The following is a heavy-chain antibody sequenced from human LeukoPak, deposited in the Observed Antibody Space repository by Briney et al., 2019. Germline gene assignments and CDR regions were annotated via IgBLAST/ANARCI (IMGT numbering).Heavy chain of an antibody. CDR2: IFYSGST. CDR1: GGSISTSNYY. Sequence: SETLSLTCTVSGGSISTSNYYWGWIRQPPGKGLEWIGNIFYSGSTYYSPSLSSRVTISLDTSRNQFSLKLNSVTAADTAVYYCAKTNGYGLVDIWGKGTMVTVSS. CDR3: AKTNGYGLVDI. J-gene: IGHJ3*02. D-gene: IGHD3-10*01. V-gene: IGHV4-39*07.